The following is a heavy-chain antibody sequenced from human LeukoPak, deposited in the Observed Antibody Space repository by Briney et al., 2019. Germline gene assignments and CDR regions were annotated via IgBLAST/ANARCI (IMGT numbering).Heavy chain of an antibody. CDR1: GGSISSSSYY. CDR2: IYYSGST. CDR3: ARRGWRSGRFIDY. D-gene: IGHD6-19*01. Sequence: SETLSLTCTVSGGSISSSSYYWGWIRQPPGKGLEWIGSIYYSGSTYYNPSLKSRVTISVDTSKNQFSLKLSSVTAADTAVYYCARRGWRSGRFIDYWAREPWSPSPQ. J-gene: IGHJ4*02. V-gene: IGHV4-39*01.